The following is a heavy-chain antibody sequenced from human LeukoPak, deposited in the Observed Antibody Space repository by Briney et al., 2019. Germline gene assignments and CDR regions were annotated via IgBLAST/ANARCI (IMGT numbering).Heavy chain of an antibody. CDR3: ARDPSKGHDSSGYYGLADY. Sequence: GGSLRLSCAASGFTFSSYWMSWVRQAPGKGLEWVSYISSSGSTIYYADSVKGRFTISRDNAKNSLYLQMNSLRAEDTAVYYCARDPSKGHDSSGYYGLADYWGQGTLVTVSS. V-gene: IGHV3-48*04. CDR2: ISSSGSTI. J-gene: IGHJ4*02. CDR1: GFTFSSYW. D-gene: IGHD3-22*01.